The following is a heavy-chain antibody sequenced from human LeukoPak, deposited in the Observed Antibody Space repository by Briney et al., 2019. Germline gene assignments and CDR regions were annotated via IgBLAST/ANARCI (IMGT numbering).Heavy chain of an antibody. CDR3: ASSGSYRFDY. CDR1: GFTFGSYS. CDR2: ITASGTAM. V-gene: IGHV3-48*02. D-gene: IGHD1-26*01. Sequence: GGSLRLSCAASGFTFGSYSMNWVRQAPGKGLEWVSHITASGTAMFYADSVKGRFTISRDNAKNSLYLQMNSQRDEDTAVYYCASSGSYRFDYWGQGALVTVSS. J-gene: IGHJ4*02.